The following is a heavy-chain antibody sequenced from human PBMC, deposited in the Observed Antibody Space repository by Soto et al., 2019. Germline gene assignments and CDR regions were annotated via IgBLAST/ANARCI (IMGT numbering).Heavy chain of an antibody. D-gene: IGHD4-17*01. V-gene: IGHV4-59*01. Sequence: SETLSLTCTVSGGSINYSYWTWIRQPPGKGLEWIGYISYTGSANYNASLKSRLTISVDTSKNQFSLKLSSVTAAETALYYCARVNYGDYYYGMDVWGQGTTVTVSS. J-gene: IGHJ6*02. CDR1: GGSINYSY. CDR3: ARVNYGDYYYGMDV. CDR2: ISYTGSA.